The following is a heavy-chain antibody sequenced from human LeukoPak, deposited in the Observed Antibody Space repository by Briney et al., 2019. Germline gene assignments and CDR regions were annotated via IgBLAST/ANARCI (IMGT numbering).Heavy chain of an antibody. J-gene: IGHJ3*02. Sequence: ASVTVTCKASGYTFTAYYLHWVRQAPGQGLDWMGWVNPSSGGTNNSQKFRGRVTMTRDPSITTAYMELSSLRSEDTAVYYCASGREYYGSASNDDAFDIWGQGTMVTVSS. D-gene: IGHD3-10*01. V-gene: IGHV1-2*02. CDR2: VNPSSGGT. CDR3: ASGREYYGSASNDDAFDI. CDR1: GYTFTAYY.